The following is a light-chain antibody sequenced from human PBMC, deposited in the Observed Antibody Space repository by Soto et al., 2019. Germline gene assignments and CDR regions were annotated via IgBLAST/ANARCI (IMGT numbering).Light chain of an antibody. V-gene: IGKV1-5*01. CDR1: QTISNW. Sequence: DIQMTQSPSTLSASVGDRVTISFRASQTISNWLACYQQKPGKAPKLLIYDASSLESGVPSRFSGSGSGTEFTITISSLQPEDFATYYCQQYNSFWTFGQGTKVDI. CDR2: DAS. CDR3: QQYNSFWT. J-gene: IGKJ1*01.